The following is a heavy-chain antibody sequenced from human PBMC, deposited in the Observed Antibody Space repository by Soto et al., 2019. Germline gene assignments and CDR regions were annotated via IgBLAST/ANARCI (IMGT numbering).Heavy chain of an antibody. Sequence: GGSLRLSCAASGFTFSNAWMSWVLQAPGKGLEWVGRIKSKTDGGTTDYAAPVKGRFTISRDGSKNTLYLQMNSLKTEDTAVYYCTTDRGYYYDSSGYYFTPRFDPWGQGTLVTVSS. V-gene: IGHV3-15*01. D-gene: IGHD3-22*01. J-gene: IGHJ5*02. CDR2: IKSKTDGGTT. CDR1: GFTFSNAW. CDR3: TTDRGYYYDSSGYYFTPRFDP.